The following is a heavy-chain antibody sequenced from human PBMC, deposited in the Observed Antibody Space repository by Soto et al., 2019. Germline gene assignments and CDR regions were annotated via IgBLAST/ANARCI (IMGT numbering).Heavy chain of an antibody. CDR2: NNPIFGTP. CDR3: ARDPLRFLEWLTTYYYGMDV. J-gene: IGHJ6*02. D-gene: IGHD3-3*01. Sequence: SVKVSCKASGGTFSNYAFSWVRQAPGQGLEWMGGNNPIFGTPNYAQKFKGRLTIIADESASTVYMELSSLRSEDTAVYYCARDPLRFLEWLTTYYYGMDVWGQGTTVTVSS. V-gene: IGHV1-69*13. CDR1: GGTFSNYA.